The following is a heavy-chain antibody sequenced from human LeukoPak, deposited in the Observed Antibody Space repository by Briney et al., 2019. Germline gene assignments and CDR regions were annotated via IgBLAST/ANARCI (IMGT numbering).Heavy chain of an antibody. CDR1: GYTFTSYG. Sequence: ASVKVSCKASGYTFTSYGISWVRRAPGQGLEWMGWISAYNGNTNYAQKLQGRVTMTTDTSTSTAYMELRSLRSDDTAVYYCARGDPIVVVTATRQPHFDYWGQGTLVTVSS. V-gene: IGHV1-18*01. D-gene: IGHD2-21*02. J-gene: IGHJ4*02. CDR2: ISAYNGNT. CDR3: ARGDPIVVVTATRQPHFDY.